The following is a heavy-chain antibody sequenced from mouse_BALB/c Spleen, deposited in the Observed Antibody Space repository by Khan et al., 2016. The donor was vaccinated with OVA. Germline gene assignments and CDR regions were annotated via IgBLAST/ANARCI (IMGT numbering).Heavy chain of an antibody. V-gene: IGHV1S132*01. D-gene: IGHD2-1*01. J-gene: IGHJ3*01. CDR2: IFPGTGTT. CDR3: ARGYFGNYECAY. Sequence: QVQLKESGTELVKPGASVKLSCKTSGYTFTSYWIQRVKQRPGQGLEWVGQIFPGTGTTYYKENFKGKATLTIDTSSRTAYMQLSSLTSADSAVYFCARGYFGNYECAYWSQGTLVTVSA. CDR1: GYTFTSYW.